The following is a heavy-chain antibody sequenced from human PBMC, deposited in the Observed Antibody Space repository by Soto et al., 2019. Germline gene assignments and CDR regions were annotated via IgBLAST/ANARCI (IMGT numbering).Heavy chain of an antibody. J-gene: IGHJ4*02. Sequence: AASVKVSFKASGGTFSSYAISWVRQAPGQGLEWMGGIIPIFGTANYAQKFQGRVTITADESTSTAYMELSSLRSEDTAVYYCARGYYDSSGYTTIDYWGQGTLVTVSS. D-gene: IGHD3-22*01. CDR2: IIPIFGTA. V-gene: IGHV1-69*13. CDR3: ARGYYDSSGYTTIDY. CDR1: GGTFSSYA.